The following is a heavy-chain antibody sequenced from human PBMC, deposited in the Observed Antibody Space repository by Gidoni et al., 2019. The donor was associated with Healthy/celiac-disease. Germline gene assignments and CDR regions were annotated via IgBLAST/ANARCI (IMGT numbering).Heavy chain of an antibody. CDR1: GFTFSSYE. CDR2: ISSSGSTI. CDR3: ARDRYSSGWLYWYFDL. Sequence: EVQLVESGGGLVQTGGSLRLSCAASGFTFSSYEMNWVRQAPGKGLECVSYISSSGSTIYYADSVKGRFTISRDNAKNSLYLQMNSLRAEDTAVYYCARDRYSSGWLYWYFDLWGRGTLVTVSS. V-gene: IGHV3-48*03. J-gene: IGHJ2*01. D-gene: IGHD6-19*01.